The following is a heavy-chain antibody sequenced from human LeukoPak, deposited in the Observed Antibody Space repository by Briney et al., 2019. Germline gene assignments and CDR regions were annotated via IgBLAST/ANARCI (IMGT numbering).Heavy chain of an antibody. V-gene: IGHV4-38-2*02. Sequence: SETLSLTCTVSGYSISSGYYWGWIRQPPGKGLEWIGEINHSGSTNYNPSLKSRVTISVDTSKNQFSLKLSSVTAADTAVYYCAGMVVVPAAIDYWGQGTLVTVSS. CDR3: AGMVVVPAAIDY. CDR1: GYSISSGYY. D-gene: IGHD2-2*01. CDR2: INHSGST. J-gene: IGHJ4*02.